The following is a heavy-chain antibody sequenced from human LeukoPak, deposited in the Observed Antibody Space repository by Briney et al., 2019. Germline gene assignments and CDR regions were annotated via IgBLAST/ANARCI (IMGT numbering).Heavy chain of an antibody. D-gene: IGHD3-22*01. CDR1: GFTFSTYA. CDR3: ARRNPPNYYDSSAYSSYFDY. V-gene: IGHV3-23*01. CDR2: ISGSAGST. J-gene: IGHJ4*02. Sequence: GGSLRLSCAASGFTFSTYAMSWVRQAPGKGLEWVSSISGSAGSTSYADSVKGRFTISRDNSKNTLYLQVNSLRAEDTAVYYCARRNPPNYYDSSAYSSYFDYWGLGTLVTVSS.